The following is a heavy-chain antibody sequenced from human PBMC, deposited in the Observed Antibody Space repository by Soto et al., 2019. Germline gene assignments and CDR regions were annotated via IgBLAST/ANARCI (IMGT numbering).Heavy chain of an antibody. Sequence: QPGGSLRLSCAASGFTFSSYAMHWVRQAPGKGLEWVAVISYDGSNKYYADSVKGRFTISRDNSKNTLYLQMNSLRAEDTAVYYCARDLPLDDILTGYFDYWGQGTLVTVSS. CDR3: ARDLPLDDILTGYFDY. D-gene: IGHD3-9*01. V-gene: IGHV3-30-3*01. CDR2: ISYDGSNK. J-gene: IGHJ4*02. CDR1: GFTFSSYA.